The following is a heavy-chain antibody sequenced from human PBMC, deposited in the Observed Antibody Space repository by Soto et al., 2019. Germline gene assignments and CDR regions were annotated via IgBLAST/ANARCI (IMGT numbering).Heavy chain of an antibody. Sequence: QVHLVQSGAEVKKPGSSVKVSCTSSGDTFSSYSYSWVRLVPGQGLEWMGGFSHVFGGPNYAQNFLDRVTIPANQFTRTVYWDLSGLTPDDTAVYNCAGGVTRGSFPPFDLWGQGPWSPSPQ. J-gene: IGHJ4*02. D-gene: IGHD3-10*01. V-gene: IGHV1-69*13. CDR3: AGGVTRGSFPPFDL. CDR2: FSHVFGGP. CDR1: GDTFSSYS.